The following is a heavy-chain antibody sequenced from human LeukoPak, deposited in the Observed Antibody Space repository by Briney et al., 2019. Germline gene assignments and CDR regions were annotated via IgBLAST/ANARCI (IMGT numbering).Heavy chain of an antibody. J-gene: IGHJ3*02. CDR3: ATSRSITMIVVVDAFDI. CDR1: GYTFTSYG. CDR2: ISAYNGNT. V-gene: IGHV1-18*01. Sequence: ASVKVSCKASGYTFTSYGISWVRQAPGQGLEWMGWISAYNGNTNYAQKLQGRVTMTTDTSTSTAYMELRSLRSDDTAVYYCATSRSITMIVVVDAFDIWGQGTMVTVSS. D-gene: IGHD3-22*01.